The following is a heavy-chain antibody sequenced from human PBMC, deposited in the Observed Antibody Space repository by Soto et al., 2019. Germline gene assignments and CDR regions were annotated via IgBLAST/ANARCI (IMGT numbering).Heavy chain of an antibody. V-gene: IGHV2-5*02. CDR3: VHILYVYGGNPRYFDL. D-gene: IGHD4-17*01. Sequence: QVTLKESGPTLVKPTQTLTLTCTFSGFSLSSSGESVGWIRQPPRKALEWLALIDWDDDNRYRPYLKSRRTTNQATSRNHVALTTANMDPVDTDTYSCVHILYVYGGNPRYFDLCGRGTRVTVSS. CDR2: IDWDDDN. J-gene: IGHJ2*01. CDR1: GFSLSSSGES.